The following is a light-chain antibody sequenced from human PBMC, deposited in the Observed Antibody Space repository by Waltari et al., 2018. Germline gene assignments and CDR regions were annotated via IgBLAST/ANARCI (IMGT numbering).Light chain of an antibody. J-gene: IGLJ2*01. CDR2: DVS. CDR1: LSDIGAYDY. V-gene: IGLV2-14*01. CDR3: TSYTTASTLI. Sequence: QSALTQPASVSGSPGQTITISCTGTLSDIGAYDYVSWHQQRPGEDPKLILYDVSKRPSGVSSRFSGSKSGNMASLTISGLQSEDEANYYCTSYTTASTLIFAGGTKVTVL.